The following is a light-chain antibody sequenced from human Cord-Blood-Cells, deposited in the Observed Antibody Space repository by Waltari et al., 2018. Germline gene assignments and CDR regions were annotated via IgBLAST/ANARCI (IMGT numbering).Light chain of an antibody. V-gene: IGKV1-5*03. J-gene: IGKJ5*01. CDR1: QSISSW. CDR3: QQYNSYSSIT. Sequence: DIQMTQSPSTLSASVGDRVTITCRASQSISSWLAWYQQKPGKAPKLLIYKASSLESGVPSRFSGSGSGTEFNLTISSLQPDDFATYYCQQYNSYSSITFGQGTRLEIK. CDR2: KAS.